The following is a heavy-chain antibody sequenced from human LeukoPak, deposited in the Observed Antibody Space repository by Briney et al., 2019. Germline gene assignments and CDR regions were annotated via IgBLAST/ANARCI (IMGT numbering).Heavy chain of an antibody. CDR2: IYSGGST. CDR1: GFTVSSNY. CDR3: ARVGYYDFWSGHPFDY. V-gene: IGHV3-53*01. J-gene: IGHJ4*02. D-gene: IGHD3-3*01. Sequence: GGSLRLSCAASGFTVSSNYMSWVRQAPGKGLEWVSVIYSGGSTYYADSVKGRFTISRDNSKNTLYLQMNSLRAEDTAVYYCARVGYYDFWSGHPFDYWAREPWSPSPQ.